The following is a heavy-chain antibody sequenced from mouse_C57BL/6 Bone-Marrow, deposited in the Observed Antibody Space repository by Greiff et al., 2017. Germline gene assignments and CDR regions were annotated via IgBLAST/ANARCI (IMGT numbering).Heavy chain of an antibody. J-gene: IGHJ4*01. CDR1: GFTFSSYG. CDR2: ISSGGSYT. V-gene: IGHV5-6*01. Sequence: EVMLVESGGDLVKPGGSLKLSCAASGFTFSSYGMSWVRQTPDKRLEWVATISSGGSYTYYPDSVKGRFTISRDNAKNTLYLQMSSLKSEDTAMYYCARLVPYAMDYWGQGTSVTVSS. CDR3: ARLVPYAMDY.